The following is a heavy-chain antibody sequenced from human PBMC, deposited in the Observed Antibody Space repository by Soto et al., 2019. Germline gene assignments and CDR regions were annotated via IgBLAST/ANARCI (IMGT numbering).Heavy chain of an antibody. CDR3: ARVWGSYGYAFDI. D-gene: IGHD1-26*01. V-gene: IGHV4-59*01. J-gene: IGHJ3*02. Sequence: SETLSLTCTVSGGSISSYYWSWIRQPPGKGLEWIGYIYYSGSTNYNPSLKSRVTISVDTSKNQFSLKLSSVTAADTAVYYCARVWGSYGYAFDIWGQATMVTVSS. CDR2: IYYSGST. CDR1: GGSISSYY.